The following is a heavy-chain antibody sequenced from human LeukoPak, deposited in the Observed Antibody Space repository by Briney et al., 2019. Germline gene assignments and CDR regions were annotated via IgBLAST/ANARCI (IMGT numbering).Heavy chain of an antibody. Sequence: GGSLRLSCAASGFTFSSYAMHWVRQAPGKGLEWVANIKQDGSEKYYVDSVKGRFTISRDNAKNSLYLQMNSLRAEDTAVYYCARDSSGSPGPWGQGTLVTVSS. CDR1: GFTFSSYA. V-gene: IGHV3-7*01. J-gene: IGHJ5*02. CDR2: IKQDGSEK. D-gene: IGHD5-12*01. CDR3: ARDSSGSPGP.